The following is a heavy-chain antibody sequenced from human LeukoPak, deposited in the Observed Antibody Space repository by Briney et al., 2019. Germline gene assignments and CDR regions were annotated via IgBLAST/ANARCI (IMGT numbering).Heavy chain of an antibody. J-gene: IGHJ4*02. CDR1: GGSFSGYY. D-gene: IGHD6-19*01. Sequence: PSETLSLTCAVYGGSFSGYYWSWLRQPPGKGLEWIGEINHSGSTNYNPSLKSRVTISVDTSKNQFSLKLSSVTAADTAVYYCARGRNSSGLDYWGQGTLVTVSS. CDR3: ARGRNSSGLDY. V-gene: IGHV4-34*01. CDR2: INHSGST.